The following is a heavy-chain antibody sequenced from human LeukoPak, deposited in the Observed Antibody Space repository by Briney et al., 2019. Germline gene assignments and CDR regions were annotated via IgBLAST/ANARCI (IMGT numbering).Heavy chain of an antibody. CDR3: ARDGSYSSSWRIDY. Sequence: GGSLRLSCAASGFTFSNAWMSWVRQAPGKGLEWVGRIKSKTDGGTTDYAAPVKGRFTISRDNAKNSLYLQMNSLRAEDTAVYYCARDGSYSSSWRIDYWGQGTLVTVSS. J-gene: IGHJ4*02. CDR1: GFTFSNAW. D-gene: IGHD6-13*01. V-gene: IGHV3-15*01. CDR2: IKSKTDGGTT.